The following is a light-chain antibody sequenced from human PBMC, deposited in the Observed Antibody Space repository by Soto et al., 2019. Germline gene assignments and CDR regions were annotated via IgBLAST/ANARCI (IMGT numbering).Light chain of an antibody. CDR1: QSVLTY. Sequence: DIQMTQSPSSLSASVGDRVTIACRASQSVLTYLNWYQQKPGKAPHLLIYAASGLQSGVPSRFSGSGSGTDFTLTIGSLQPEDFATYYCQQSYSSRYTFGQGTNLEV. V-gene: IGKV1-39*01. CDR2: AAS. CDR3: QQSYSSRYT. J-gene: IGKJ2*01.